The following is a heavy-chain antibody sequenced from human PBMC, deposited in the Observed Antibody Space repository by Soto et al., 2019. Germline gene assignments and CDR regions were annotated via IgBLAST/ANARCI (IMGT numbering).Heavy chain of an antibody. CDR1: GGSVSSGSYF. CDR2: ISGSGGST. J-gene: IGHJ4*02. V-gene: IGHV3-23*01. Sequence: ETLSLTCTVSGGSVSSGSYFWSWIRQPPGKGLEWVSTISGSGGSTYYADSVKGRFTISRDNSKNTLYLQMNSLRAEDTAVYYCAKVEMTTITYFDYWGQGTLVTVSS. D-gene: IGHD4-4*01. CDR3: AKVEMTTITYFDY.